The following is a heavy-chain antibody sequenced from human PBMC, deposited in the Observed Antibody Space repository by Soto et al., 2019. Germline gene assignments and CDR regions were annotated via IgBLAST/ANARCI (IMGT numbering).Heavy chain of an antibody. CDR1: GFTFTSYW. Sequence: EVQLVESGGGLVQPGGSLRLSCVASGFTFTSYWMTWARQAPGKGLEWLAKINQDGSEKNYVASVWGRFTISRDNAKNSLFLQMDSLRTDDTAVYFCSRLSRGAPGGSQWGQGTRVTVSS. V-gene: IGHV3-7*03. D-gene: IGHD2-15*01. J-gene: IGHJ4*02. CDR2: INQDGSEK. CDR3: SRLSRGAPGGSQ.